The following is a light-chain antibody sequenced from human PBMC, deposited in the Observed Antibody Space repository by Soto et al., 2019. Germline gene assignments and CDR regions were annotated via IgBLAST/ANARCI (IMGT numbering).Light chain of an antibody. J-gene: IGKJ4*01. CDR3: QQYDNLPLT. CDR1: QAISNY. Sequence: DIQMTQSPSCLSASVGERDTITCQASQAISNYLNWYQQKPGKAPKLLIYDASNLETGVPSRFSGSGSGTDFTFTISSLQPEDIATYYCQQYDNLPLTFGGGTKVEIK. CDR2: DAS. V-gene: IGKV1-33*01.